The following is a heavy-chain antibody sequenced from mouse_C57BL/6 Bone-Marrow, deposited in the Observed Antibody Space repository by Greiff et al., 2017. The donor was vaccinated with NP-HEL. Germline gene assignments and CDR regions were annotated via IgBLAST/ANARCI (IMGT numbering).Heavy chain of an antibody. CDR1: GYSITSGYY. CDR3: ATFYYYYAMDY. V-gene: IGHV3-6*01. J-gene: IGHJ4*01. CDR2: ISYDGSN. Sequence: EVKLEESGPGLVKPSQSLSLTCSVTGYSITSGYYWNWIRQFPGNQLEWMGYISYDGSNNYNPSLKNRISITRDTSKNQFFLKLNSVTTEDTATYYCATFYYYYAMDYWGQGTSVTVSS. D-gene: IGHD1-1*01.